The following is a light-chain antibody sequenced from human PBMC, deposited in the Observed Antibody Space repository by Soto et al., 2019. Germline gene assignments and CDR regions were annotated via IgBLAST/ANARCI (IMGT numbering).Light chain of an antibody. CDR2: GNN. CDR1: SSNIGAGYD. J-gene: IGLJ2*01. Sequence: QSVLTQPPSVSGAPGQRVTISCTGSSSNIGAGYDVHWYQQLPGTAPKLLIYGNNNRPSGVPDRFSGSKSGTSASLAITGLQAEDEADYSCQSYDSGLSGVLFGGGTKLTVL. CDR3: QSYDSGLSGVL. V-gene: IGLV1-40*01.